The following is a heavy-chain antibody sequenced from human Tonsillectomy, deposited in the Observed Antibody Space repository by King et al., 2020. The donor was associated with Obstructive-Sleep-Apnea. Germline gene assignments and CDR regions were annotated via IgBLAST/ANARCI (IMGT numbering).Heavy chain of an antibody. CDR2: IDYSGST. V-gene: IGHV4-39*07. CDR1: GGSITSSSYY. D-gene: IGHD1-1*01. CDR3: ASTGYTYYFDY. J-gene: IGHJ4*02. Sequence: QLQLQESGPGLVKPSETLSLTCTVSGGSITSSSYYWGWIRQPPGKGLEWIGSIDYSGSTYYNPSLKSRVTISVDTSKNQFSLKLSSVTAADTAVYYCASTGYTYYFDYWGQGRLVTVSS.